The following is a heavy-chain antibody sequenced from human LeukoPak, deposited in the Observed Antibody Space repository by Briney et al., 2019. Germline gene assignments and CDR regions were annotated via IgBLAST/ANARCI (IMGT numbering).Heavy chain of an antibody. CDR3: AKDMGEDGSYYLDY. CDR2: ISGSGAKT. V-gene: IGHV3-23*01. CDR1: GFTFSSYA. D-gene: IGHD1-26*01. J-gene: IGHJ4*02. Sequence: GGCLRLSCAASGFTFSSYAMSWVRQAPGKGLEWVSAISGSGAKTYYAGSVKGRFTISRDTSKNTLYLQMNSLRADDTAVYYCAKDMGEDGSYYLDYWGQGTLVTVSS.